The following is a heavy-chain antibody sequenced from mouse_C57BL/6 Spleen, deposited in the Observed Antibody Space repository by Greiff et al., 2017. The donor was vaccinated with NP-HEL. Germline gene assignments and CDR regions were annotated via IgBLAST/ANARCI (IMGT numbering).Heavy chain of an antibody. Sequence: VQLQQSGPELVKPGASVKISCKASGYAFSSSWMNWVKQRPGKGLEWIGRIYPGDGDTNYNGKFKGKATLTADKSSSTAYMQLSSLTSEDSAVYFCARTKVIYYDYDGAMDYWGQGTSVTVSS. CDR3: ARTKVIYYDYDGAMDY. D-gene: IGHD2-4*01. CDR1: GYAFSSSW. CDR2: IYPGDGDT. V-gene: IGHV1-82*01. J-gene: IGHJ4*01.